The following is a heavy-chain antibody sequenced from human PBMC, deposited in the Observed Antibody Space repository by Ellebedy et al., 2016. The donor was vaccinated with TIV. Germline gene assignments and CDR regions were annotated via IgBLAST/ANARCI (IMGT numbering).Heavy chain of an antibody. CDR3: ARRSSAYALDY. Sequence: AASVKVSCKTFGYTFTRHGFNWVRQAPGQGLEWRGITDPSGGSTNYAQKFQGRVTMTRDTATSTVDMELSSMRSEDTAVYYCARRSSAYALDYWGQGTLVTVSS. CDR1: GYTFTRHG. D-gene: IGHD5-12*01. V-gene: IGHV1-46*01. J-gene: IGHJ4*02. CDR2: TDPSGGST.